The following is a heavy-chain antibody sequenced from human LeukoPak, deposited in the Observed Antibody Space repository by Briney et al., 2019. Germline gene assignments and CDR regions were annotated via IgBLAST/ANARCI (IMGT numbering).Heavy chain of an antibody. CDR2: INHSGST. CDR1: GGSFSGYY. Sequence: SETLSLTCAVYGGSFSGYYWSWIRQPPGKGLEWIGEINHSGSTNYNPSLKSRVTISVDTSKNQFSLKLGSVTAADTAVYYCARRIVVVTAQQSWFDPWGQGTLVTVSS. V-gene: IGHV4-34*01. D-gene: IGHD2-21*02. J-gene: IGHJ5*02. CDR3: ARRIVVVTAQQSWFDP.